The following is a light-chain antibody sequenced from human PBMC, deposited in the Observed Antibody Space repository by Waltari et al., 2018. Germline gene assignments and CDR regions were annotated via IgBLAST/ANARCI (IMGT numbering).Light chain of an antibody. J-gene: IGKJ1*01. CDR1: QSLLHVDGYNY. CDR2: MGS. V-gene: IGKV2-28*01. CDR3: MQPLETPWT. Sequence: DIVMTQSPLSLPVTPGEPASISCRSSQSLLHVDGYNYVDWYLQKPGQSPQVLIYMGSNRAAGVPDRFSGSGSGTDFTLKISRVEAEDVGVYYCMQPLETPWTFGQGTKVEIK.